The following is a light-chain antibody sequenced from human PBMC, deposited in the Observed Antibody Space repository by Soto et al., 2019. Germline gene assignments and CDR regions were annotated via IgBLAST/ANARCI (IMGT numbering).Light chain of an antibody. V-gene: IGLV2-8*01. CDR2: EVS. Sequence: QSALTQPPSASGSPGQSVTISCTGTNSDVGGHNYVAWYQHHPGKAPKLMIYEVSKRPSGVPDRFSGSKSGNTASLSVSGLQADDEADYYCSSYAGSSTFVFGGGTKLTVL. CDR3: SSYAGSSTFV. J-gene: IGLJ3*02. CDR1: NSDVGGHNY.